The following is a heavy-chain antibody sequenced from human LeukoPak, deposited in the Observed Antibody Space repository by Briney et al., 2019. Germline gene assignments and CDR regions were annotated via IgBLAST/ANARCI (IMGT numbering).Heavy chain of an antibody. D-gene: IGHD3-10*01. CDR2: ISATGANT. V-gene: IGHV3-23*01. J-gene: IGHJ5*02. CDR3: VKYFRVGPGNYGWFDP. Sequence: GRSLRLSCAASGFTFSANAMSWVRQAPGKGLVSVSSISATGANTYYADSVRGRFTISRDNSKSTMFLQMNSLRVDDTAVYFGVKYFRVGPGNYGWFDPWGQGALVTVSA. CDR1: GFTFSANA.